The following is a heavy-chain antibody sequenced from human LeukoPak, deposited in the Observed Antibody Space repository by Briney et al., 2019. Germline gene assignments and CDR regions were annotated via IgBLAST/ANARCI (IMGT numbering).Heavy chain of an antibody. J-gene: IGHJ4*02. CDR2: ISSSGSTI. CDR1: GTTFSSCE. Sequence: HSSATSGTTFSSCEMNWVGQAPVKGLEWVSYISSSGSTIYYADSVKGRFTISRDNAKNSLYLQMNSLRAEDTAVYYCARDRLTEEATSPDYWGQGTLVTVSS. D-gene: IGHD5-24*01. V-gene: IGHV3-48*03. CDR3: ARDRLTEEATSPDY.